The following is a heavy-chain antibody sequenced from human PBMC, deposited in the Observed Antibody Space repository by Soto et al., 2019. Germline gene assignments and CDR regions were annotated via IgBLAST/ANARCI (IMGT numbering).Heavy chain of an antibody. CDR2: IYHAGST. J-gene: IGHJ4*02. V-gene: IGHV4-4*02. CDR3: ARGPPIVGNTTPLDS. Sequence: SETLSLTCTVSGGSITNSNWWSWVRLPPAKGLEWIGDIYHAGSTKYNPSLERRVTISVDTSNNQFALTLTSVTAADTAVYFCARGPPIVGNTTPLDSWGQGTLVTVS. D-gene: IGHD1-26*01. CDR1: GGSITNSNW.